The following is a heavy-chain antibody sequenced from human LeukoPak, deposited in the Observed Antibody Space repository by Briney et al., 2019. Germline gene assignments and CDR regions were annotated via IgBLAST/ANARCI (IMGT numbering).Heavy chain of an antibody. J-gene: IGHJ4*02. D-gene: IGHD6-6*01. CDR3: ARSREYSSSARYFDY. CDR2: ISWNSGSI. CDR1: GFTFDDYA. Sequence: GGSLRLSCAASGFTFDDYAMHWVRQAPGKGLEWVSGISWNSGSIGYADSVKGRFTISRDNARNSLYLQMNSLRAEDMALYYCARSREYSSSARYFDYWGQGTLVTVSS. V-gene: IGHV3-9*03.